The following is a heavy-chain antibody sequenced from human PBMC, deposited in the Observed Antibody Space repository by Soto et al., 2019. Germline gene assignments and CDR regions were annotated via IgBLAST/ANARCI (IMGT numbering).Heavy chain of an antibody. Sequence: QVQLVQSGAEVKKPGASVKVSCKASGYTFTSYYMHWVRQAPGQGLEWMGIINPSGGSTSYAQKLQGRVNMTRDTSPSTVYMELSSLRSEDTAVYYCARETTVTTLDYWGQGTLVTVSS. CDR1: GYTFTSYY. D-gene: IGHD4-17*01. CDR2: INPSGGST. J-gene: IGHJ4*02. CDR3: ARETTVTTLDY. V-gene: IGHV1-46*03.